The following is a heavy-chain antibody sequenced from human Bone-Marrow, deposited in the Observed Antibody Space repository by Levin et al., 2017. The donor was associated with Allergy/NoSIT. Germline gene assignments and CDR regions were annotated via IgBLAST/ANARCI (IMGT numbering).Heavy chain of an antibody. CDR3: SRRSWGQKSVGGRTSDY. CDR2: IRSNTYGGTA. J-gene: IGHJ4*02. CDR1: GFTFGDYA. D-gene: IGHD2-15*01. V-gene: IGHV3-49*03. Sequence: GESLKISCQASGFTFGDYAMSWFRQAPGKGLEWVGFIRSNTYGGTAEYAASVKGRFTISRDDSKSIAYLQMDSLTTEDTAVYYCSRRSWGQKSVGGRTSDYWGQGALVTVSS.